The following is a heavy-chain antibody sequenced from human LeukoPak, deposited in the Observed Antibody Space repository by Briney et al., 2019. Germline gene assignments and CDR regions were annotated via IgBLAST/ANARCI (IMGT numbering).Heavy chain of an antibody. CDR2: ISAYNGNT. Sequence: GASVKVSCKASGYTFTSYGISWVRQAPGQGLEWMGWISAYNGNTNYAQKLQGRVTMTTDTSTSTAYMELRNLRSDDTVVYYCARAAGLYYYGSEDYGGNWYFDLWGRGTLVTVSS. CDR1: GYTFTSYG. CDR3: ARAAGLYYYGSEDYGGNWYFDL. J-gene: IGHJ2*01. V-gene: IGHV1-18*01. D-gene: IGHD3-10*01.